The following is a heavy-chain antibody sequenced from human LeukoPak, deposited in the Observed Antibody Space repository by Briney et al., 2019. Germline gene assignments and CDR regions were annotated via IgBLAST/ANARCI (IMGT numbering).Heavy chain of an antibody. CDR2: INTYNGNT. Sequence: ASVKVSCKTSDYTFTSYGISWVRQAPGQGLEWMGCINTYNGNTHYAHYAQSLQGRVTMTTDTSKSTAYLELRSLSSDDTAVYYCARNSSSYIDFWGQGTLVIVSS. CDR1: DYTFTSYG. V-gene: IGHV1-18*01. D-gene: IGHD3-22*01. J-gene: IGHJ4*02. CDR3: ARNSSSYIDF.